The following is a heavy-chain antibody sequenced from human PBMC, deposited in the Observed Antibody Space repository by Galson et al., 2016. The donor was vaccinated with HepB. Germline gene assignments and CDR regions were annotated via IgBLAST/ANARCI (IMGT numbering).Heavy chain of an antibody. CDR2: IWYDGSSK. V-gene: IGHV3-33*01. D-gene: IGHD1-1*01. Sequence: SLRLSCAASGFTFSDRGMHWVRQAPGKGLEWVANIWYDGSSKKYADSVKGRFTISRDNSKNTLYLQMNSLRAEDTAVYYCARESSQLEYYFEGWGQGTMVTVSP. CDR1: GFTFSDRG. CDR3: ARESSQLEYYFEG. J-gene: IGHJ3*01.